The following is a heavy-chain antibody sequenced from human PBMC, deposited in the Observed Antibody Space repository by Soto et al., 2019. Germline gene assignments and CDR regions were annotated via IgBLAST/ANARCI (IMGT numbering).Heavy chain of an antibody. D-gene: IGHD6-6*01. CDR3: ARFSSSPNYRGFDDY. V-gene: IGHV4-39*01. J-gene: IGHJ4*02. Sequence: QLQLQESGPGLVKPSETLSLTCTVSGGSISSSSYYWGWIRQPPGKGLEWIGSIYYSGSTYYNPSLKSRVTISVDTSKNQFSLKLSSVTAADTAVYYCARFSSSPNYRGFDDYWGQGTLVTVSS. CDR2: IYYSGST. CDR1: GGSISSSSYY.